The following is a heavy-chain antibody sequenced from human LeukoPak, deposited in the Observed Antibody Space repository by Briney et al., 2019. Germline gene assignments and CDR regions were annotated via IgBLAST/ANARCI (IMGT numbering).Heavy chain of an antibody. Sequence: GGSLRLSCAASGFTFSSYAMHWVRQAPGKGLEWVAVISYDGSNKYYADSVKGRFIISRDNSKNTLYLQMNSLRAEDTAVYYCARSTVGDYGDYYFDYWGQGTLVTVSS. V-gene: IGHV3-30*04. J-gene: IGHJ4*02. D-gene: IGHD4-17*01. CDR3: ARSTVGDYGDYYFDY. CDR2: ISYDGSNK. CDR1: GFTFSSYA.